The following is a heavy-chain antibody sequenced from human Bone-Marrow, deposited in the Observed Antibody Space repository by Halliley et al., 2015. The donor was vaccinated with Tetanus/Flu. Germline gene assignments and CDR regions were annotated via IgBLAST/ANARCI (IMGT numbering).Heavy chain of an antibody. CDR2: IKSRSDGGTT. Sequence: SLRLSCAASGFTFNSAWMTLSWIRQAPGKGLEWVGRIKSRSDGGTTDYAAPVKGRFTISRDESEKTLYLQMNSLKTEDTAVYYCTTGGPPLVLGDYGKNAFDIWGQGTMVTVSS. J-gene: IGHJ3*02. CDR3: TTGGPPLVLGDYGKNAFDI. V-gene: IGHV3-15*01. CDR1: GFTFNSAW. D-gene: IGHD4-17*01.